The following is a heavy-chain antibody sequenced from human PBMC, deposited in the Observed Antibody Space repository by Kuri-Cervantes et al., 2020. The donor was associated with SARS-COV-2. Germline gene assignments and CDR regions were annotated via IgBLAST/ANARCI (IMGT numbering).Heavy chain of an antibody. D-gene: IGHD1-14*01. CDR3: ARYARYLAPGGSFDY. Sequence: GSLRLSCAVYGWTFSSYYWSRIRQPPGKGLEWIGEINHSGSTNYNPSLKKRVTISVDTSNNQFSLKLISVTAADTAVYYCARYARYLAPGGSFDYWGQGTLVTVSS. J-gene: IGHJ4*02. CDR2: INHSGST. V-gene: IGHV4-34*01. CDR1: GWTFSSYY.